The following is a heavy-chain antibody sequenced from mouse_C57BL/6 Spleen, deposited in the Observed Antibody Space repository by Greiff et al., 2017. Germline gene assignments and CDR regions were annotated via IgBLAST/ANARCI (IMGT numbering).Heavy chain of an antibody. CDR2: IYPGDGDT. J-gene: IGHJ1*03. CDR3: ASYGYWYFDV. D-gene: IGHD1-1*02. Sequence: QVQLQQSGPELVKPGASVKISCKASGYAFSSSWMNWVKQRPGKGLEWIGRIYPGDGDTNYNGKFKGKATLTADKSSSTAYLQLSSLTSEDSAVYCCASYGYWYFDVWGTGTTVTVSS. CDR1: GYAFSSSW. V-gene: IGHV1-82*01.